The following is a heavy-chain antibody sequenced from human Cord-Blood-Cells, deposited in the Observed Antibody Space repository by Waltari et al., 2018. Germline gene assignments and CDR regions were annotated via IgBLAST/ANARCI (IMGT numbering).Heavy chain of an antibody. CDR1: GFTFDDYA. V-gene: IGHV3-9*01. CDR3: AKDITGAGDY. J-gene: IGHJ4*02. Sequence: EVQLVESGGGLVQPGRSLRLSCAASGFTFDDYAMHWVRQAPGKGLEWVSGISWNSGSIGYADSVKGRFTISRDNAKNSLYLQMNSLRAEDTALYYCAKDITGAGDYWGQGTLVTVSS. CDR2: ISWNSGSI. D-gene: IGHD1-26*01.